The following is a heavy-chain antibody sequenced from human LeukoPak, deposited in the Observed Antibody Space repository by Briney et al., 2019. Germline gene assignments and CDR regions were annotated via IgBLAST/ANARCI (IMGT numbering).Heavy chain of an antibody. CDR3: ARGQNWNRGWFDP. CDR2: IYYSGST. CDR1: GGSVSSGSYY. V-gene: IGHV4-61*01. D-gene: IGHD1-1*01. J-gene: IGHJ5*02. Sequence: SETLSLTCTVSGGSVSSGSYYWSWIRQPPGKGLEWIGYIYYSGSTNYNPSLKSRVTISVDTSKNQFSLKVTSVTAADTAVYYCARGQNWNRGWFDPWGQGTLVTVSS.